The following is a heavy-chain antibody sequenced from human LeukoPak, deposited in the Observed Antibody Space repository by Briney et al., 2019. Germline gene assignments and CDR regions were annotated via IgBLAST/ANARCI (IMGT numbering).Heavy chain of an antibody. V-gene: IGHV3-21*01. D-gene: IGHD3-22*01. CDR3: ARDRGWRSGGYYLYYFDF. Sequence: GGSLRLSCAASGFTFSSYSMNWVRQAPGEGLEWVSSISSSSSYIYYADSVKGRFTISRDNAKNSLYLQMNSLRAEDTAVYYCARDRGWRSGGYYLYYFDFWGQGTLVTVSS. CDR1: GFTFSSYS. CDR2: ISSSSSYI. J-gene: IGHJ4*02.